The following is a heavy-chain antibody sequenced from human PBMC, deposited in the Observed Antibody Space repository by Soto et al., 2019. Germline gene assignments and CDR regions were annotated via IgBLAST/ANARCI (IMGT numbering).Heavy chain of an antibody. CDR1: GGPIIIFNYY. CDR2: ISYRGTT. Sequence: SETLSLTCNVSGGPIIIFNYYLTWIRQPPGKGLEWFGHISYRGTTFYNPSLKSRATVSMDTSKSQFSLKLASVTAADTAVYYCARAEGTYTWCSEFDYWGQGTLVTVSS. J-gene: IGHJ4*02. V-gene: IGHV4-30-4*01. CDR3: ARAEGTYTWCSEFDY. D-gene: IGHD3-16*01.